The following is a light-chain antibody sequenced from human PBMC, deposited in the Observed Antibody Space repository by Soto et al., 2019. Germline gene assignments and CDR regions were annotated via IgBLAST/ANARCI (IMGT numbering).Light chain of an antibody. V-gene: IGLV2-14*01. CDR2: EVT. J-gene: IGLJ2*01. CDR1: RDDIGAYDY. CDR3: KSYTNSSAVV. Sequence: QSGLTQPASMSGSPGQSITISSAGTRDDIGAYDYVSWYQQHPGNAPKLLVYEVTNRPSGVSDRFSGSKSGNTASLTISGLQAEDEADYYCKSYTNSSAVVFGGGTKVTVL.